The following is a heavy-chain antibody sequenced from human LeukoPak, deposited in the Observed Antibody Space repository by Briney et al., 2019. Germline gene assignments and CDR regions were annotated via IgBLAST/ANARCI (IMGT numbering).Heavy chain of an antibody. V-gene: IGHV3-7*03. CDR3: ARCIVGATLDY. Sequence: GGSLRLSCAASGFTFSSYWMSWVRQAPGKGLEWVANIKQDGSEKYYVDSVKGRFTISRDNAKNSLCLQMNSLRAEDTAVYYCARCIVGATLDYWGQGTLVTVSS. CDR1: GFTFSSYW. J-gene: IGHJ4*02. CDR2: IKQDGSEK. D-gene: IGHD1-26*01.